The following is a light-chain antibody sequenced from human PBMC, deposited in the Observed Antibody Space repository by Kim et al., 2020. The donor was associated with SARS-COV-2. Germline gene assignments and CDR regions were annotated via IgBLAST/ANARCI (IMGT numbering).Light chain of an antibody. Sequence: SVSPGQPASITCSGDKLGDKYACLYQQKPGQSPVLVIYQDSKRPSGIPERFSGSNSGSTATLTISGTQAMDEADYYCQAWDSSTVVFGGGTQLTVL. CDR1: KLGDKY. V-gene: IGLV3-1*01. CDR3: QAWDSSTVV. J-gene: IGLJ2*01. CDR2: QDS.